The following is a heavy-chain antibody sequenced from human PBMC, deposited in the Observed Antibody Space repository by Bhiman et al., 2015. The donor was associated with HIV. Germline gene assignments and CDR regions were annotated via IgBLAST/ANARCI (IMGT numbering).Heavy chain of an antibody. Sequence: EXQLVESGGGLVQPGGSLRLSCAASGFTFSSYEMNWVRQAPGKGLEWVSYISSGGSTIYYADSVKGRFTISRDNAKNSLYLQMNSLRAEDTAVYYCARVFHYGSGTYYKTSLDYWGQGTLVTVSS. CDR2: ISSGGSTI. CDR3: ARVFHYGSGTYYKTSLDY. CDR1: GFTFSSYE. D-gene: IGHD3-10*01. J-gene: IGHJ4*02. V-gene: IGHV3-48*03.